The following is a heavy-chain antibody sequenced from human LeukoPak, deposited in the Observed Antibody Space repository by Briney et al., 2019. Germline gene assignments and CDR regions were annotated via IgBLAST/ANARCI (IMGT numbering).Heavy chain of an antibody. J-gene: IGHJ4*02. CDR2: IKQDGSEK. CDR1: GFTFSTYW. V-gene: IGHV3-7*01. CDR3: TREAAAGIDY. Sequence: PGGSLRLSCAASGFTFSTYWMSWVRQAPGKGLEWVANIKQDGSEKYYLDSVKGRFTISRDNAKNSLYLQMNSLRAEDTAVYFCTREAAAGIDYWRQGTLVTVSS. D-gene: IGHD6-13*01.